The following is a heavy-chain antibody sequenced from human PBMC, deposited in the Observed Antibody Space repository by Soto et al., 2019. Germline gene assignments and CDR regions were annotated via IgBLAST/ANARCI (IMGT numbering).Heavy chain of an antibody. J-gene: IGHJ6*01. CDR3: AKEQLSSGWYNDYYCGPDV. D-gene: IGHD6-19*01. V-gene: IGHV3-23*01. Sequence: RGSLRLSCAASGFTFRNYGMNWVRQAPGKGLEWVSGITGNAGSTFYADSAKGRFTISRDKNTLYLQMNSLRADDTAVYYGAKEQLSSGWYNDYYCGPDVWGQGTTV. CDR1: GFTFRNYG. CDR2: ITGNAGST.